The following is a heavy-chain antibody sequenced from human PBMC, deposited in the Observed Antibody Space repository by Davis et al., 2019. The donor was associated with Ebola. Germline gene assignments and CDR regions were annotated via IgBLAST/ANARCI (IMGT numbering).Heavy chain of an antibody. CDR1: GDSIRSRAFY. CDR3: ARLPDSSGDFYDNNWFDS. D-gene: IGHD2-15*01. Sequence: SETLSPTCTVPGDSIRSRAFYWSWIRQRPGKGLEWIAYIHDRGNTHYNPSLNSRVPISIDTSKNQFSLHLTSVTAADTAVYFCARLPDSSGDFYDNNWFDSWGQGSQVTVSS. CDR2: IHDRGNT. V-gene: IGHV4-31*03. J-gene: IGHJ5*01.